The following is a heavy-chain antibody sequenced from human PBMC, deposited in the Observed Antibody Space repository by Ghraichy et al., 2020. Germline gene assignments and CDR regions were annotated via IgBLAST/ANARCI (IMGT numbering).Heavy chain of an antibody. V-gene: IGHV3-30-3*01. CDR3: ARERSPIYYGGNADY. CDR2: ISYDGSNK. CDR1: GFTFSSYA. Sequence: GGSLRLSCAASGFTFSSYAMHWVRQAPGKGLEWVAVISYDGSNKYYADSVKGRFTISRDNSKNTLYLQMNSLRAEDTAVYYCARERSPIYYGGNADYWGQGTLVTVSS. J-gene: IGHJ4*02. D-gene: IGHD4-23*01.